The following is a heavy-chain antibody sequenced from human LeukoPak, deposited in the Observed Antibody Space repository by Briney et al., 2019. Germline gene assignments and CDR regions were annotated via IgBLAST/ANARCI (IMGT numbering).Heavy chain of an antibody. Sequence: VASVKVSCKASGSTFTGYYMHWVRQAPGQGLEWMGWINPNSGGTNYAQKFQGRVTMTRDTSISTAYMELSRLRSDDTAVYYCARLAGNRLKRYCSSTSCYAAGRDYWGQGTLVTVSS. J-gene: IGHJ4*02. V-gene: IGHV1-2*02. CDR3: ARLAGNRLKRYCSSTSCYAAGRDY. CDR2: INPNSGGT. CDR1: GSTFTGYY. D-gene: IGHD2-2*01.